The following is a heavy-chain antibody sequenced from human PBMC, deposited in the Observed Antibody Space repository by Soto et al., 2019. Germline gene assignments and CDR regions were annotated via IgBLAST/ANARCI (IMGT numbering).Heavy chain of an antibody. Sequence: GESLKISGQCSGYTFSNFWITWVRQLPGKGLEYMGIIYPGDSETRYSPSFHGKVTISADRSIGTAYLQWSSLEASDSAFYFCARSPRSSPYFDYWGQGALVTVSS. J-gene: IGHJ4*02. V-gene: IGHV5-51*01. D-gene: IGHD6-13*01. CDR3: ARSPRSSPYFDY. CDR1: GYTFSNFW. CDR2: IYPGDSET.